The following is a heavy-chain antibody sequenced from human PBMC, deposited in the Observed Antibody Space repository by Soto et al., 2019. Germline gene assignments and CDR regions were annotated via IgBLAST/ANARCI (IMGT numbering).Heavy chain of an antibody. Sequence: SETLSLTCAVYGGSFSGYYWSWIRQPPGKGLEWIGEINHSGSTNYNPSLKSRVTISVDTSKNQFSLKLSSVTAADTAVYYCARSNSGLNDAFDIWGQGTMVTVSS. J-gene: IGHJ3*02. CDR3: ARSNSGLNDAFDI. CDR1: GGSFSGYY. D-gene: IGHD1-7*01. CDR2: INHSGST. V-gene: IGHV4-34*01.